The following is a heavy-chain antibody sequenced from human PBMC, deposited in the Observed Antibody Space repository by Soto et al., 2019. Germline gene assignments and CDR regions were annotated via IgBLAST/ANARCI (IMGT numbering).Heavy chain of an antibody. D-gene: IGHD2-15*01. J-gene: IGHJ3*02. CDR2: IWYDGSNK. V-gene: IGHV3-33*01. Sequence: GGSLRLSCAASGFTFSSYGMHWVRQAPGKGLEWVAVIWYDGSNKYYADSVKGRFTISRDNSKNTLYLQMNSLRAEDTAVYYCARDRYCSGGSCYPKAFDIWGQGTMVTVSS. CDR3: ARDRYCSGGSCYPKAFDI. CDR1: GFTFSSYG.